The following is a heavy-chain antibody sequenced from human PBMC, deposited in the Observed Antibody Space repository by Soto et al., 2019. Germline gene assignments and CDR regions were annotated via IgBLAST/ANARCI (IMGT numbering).Heavy chain of an antibody. CDR2: IVVGSGNT. Sequence: GASVKVSCKASGFTFTSSAVQWVRQARGHRLEWIGWIVVGSGNTNYAQKFQERVTITRDMSTSTAYMELSSLRSEDTAVYYCAADRGFWSGYISGMDVWGQGTTVTVSS. J-gene: IGHJ6*02. CDR1: GFTFTSSA. D-gene: IGHD3-3*01. CDR3: AADRGFWSGYISGMDV. V-gene: IGHV1-58*01.